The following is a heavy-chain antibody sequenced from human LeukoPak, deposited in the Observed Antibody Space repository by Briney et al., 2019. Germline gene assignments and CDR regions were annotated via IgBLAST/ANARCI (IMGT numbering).Heavy chain of an antibody. J-gene: IGHJ6*02. V-gene: IGHV4-59*01. CDR1: GGSISSYY. CDR3: ARDKRMGHYYYYGMDV. D-gene: IGHD5-24*01. Sequence: KPSETLSLTCTVSGGSISSYYWSWIRQPPGKGLEWIGYIYYSGSTNYNPSLKSRVTISVDTSKNQFSLKLSSVTAADTAVYYCARDKRMGHYYYYGMDVWGQGTTVTVSS. CDR2: IYYSGST.